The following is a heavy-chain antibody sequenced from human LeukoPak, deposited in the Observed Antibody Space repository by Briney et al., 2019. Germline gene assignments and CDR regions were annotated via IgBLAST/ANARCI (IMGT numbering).Heavy chain of an antibody. CDR1: GGSISSYY. V-gene: IGHV4-59*01. D-gene: IGHD3-10*01. Sequence: SETLPLTCTVSGGSISSYYWSWIRQPPGKGLEWIGYIYYSGSTNYNPSLKSRVTISVDTSKNQFSLKLSSVTAADTAVYYCARGSSGSYYPDWFDPWGQGTLVTVSS. CDR2: IYYSGST. CDR3: ARGSSGSYYPDWFDP. J-gene: IGHJ5*02.